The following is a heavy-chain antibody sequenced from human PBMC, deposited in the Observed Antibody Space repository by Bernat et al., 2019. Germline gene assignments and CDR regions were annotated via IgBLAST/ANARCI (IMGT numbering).Heavy chain of an antibody. Sequence: QVQLVESGGGVVQPGRSLRLSCAASGFTFSSYGMHWVRQAPGKGLEWVAVISYDGSNKYYADSVKGRFTISRDNYKNTLYLQMNSLRAEDTAVYYCAKDFSPSYYYDSSGYSFDYWGQGTLVTVSS. CDR3: AKDFSPSYYYDSSGYSFDY. D-gene: IGHD3-22*01. CDR2: ISYDGSNK. V-gene: IGHV3-30*18. J-gene: IGHJ4*02. CDR1: GFTFSSYG.